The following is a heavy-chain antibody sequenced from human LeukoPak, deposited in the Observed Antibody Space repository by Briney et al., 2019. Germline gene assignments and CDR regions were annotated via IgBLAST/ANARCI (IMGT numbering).Heavy chain of an antibody. V-gene: IGHV1-2*06. D-gene: IGHD1-26*01. CDR2: INPNSGDT. CDR3: AREEYSGSYRWFDP. CDR1: GYTFTGYH. J-gene: IGHJ5*02. Sequence: ASVKVSCKASGYTFTGYHMHWVRQAPGQGLEWMGRINPNSGDTNNAQKFQGRVTITADESTSTAYMELSSLRSEDTAVYYCAREEYSGSYRWFDPWGQGTLVTVSS.